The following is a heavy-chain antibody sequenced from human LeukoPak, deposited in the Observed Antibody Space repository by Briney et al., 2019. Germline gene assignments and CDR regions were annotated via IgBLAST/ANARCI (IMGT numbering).Heavy chain of an antibody. CDR3: ASDRITIFGVDVDY. D-gene: IGHD3-3*01. CDR1: GFTFSSYS. V-gene: IGHV3-21*01. CDR2: ISSSSYI. J-gene: IGHJ4*02. Sequence: GGSLRLSCAASGFTFSSYSMNWVRQAPGKGLEWVSSISSSSYIYYADSVKGRFTISRDNAKNSLYLQMNSLRAEDTAVYYCASDRITIFGVDVDYWGQGTLVTVSS.